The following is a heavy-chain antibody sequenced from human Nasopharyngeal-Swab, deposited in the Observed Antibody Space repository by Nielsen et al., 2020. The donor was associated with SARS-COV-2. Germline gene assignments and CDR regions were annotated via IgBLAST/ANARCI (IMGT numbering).Heavy chain of an antibody. J-gene: IGHJ4*02. CDR2: ISSSSSTI. CDR1: GFTFSSYS. V-gene: IGHV3-48*02. Sequence: GESLKISCAASGFTFSSYSMNWVRQAPGKGLEWVSYISSSSSTIYYADSVKGRFTISRDNAKNSLYLQMNSLRDEDTAVYYCARAYYDSSGYYYFDYWGQGTLVTVSS. D-gene: IGHD3-22*01. CDR3: ARAYYDSSGYYYFDY.